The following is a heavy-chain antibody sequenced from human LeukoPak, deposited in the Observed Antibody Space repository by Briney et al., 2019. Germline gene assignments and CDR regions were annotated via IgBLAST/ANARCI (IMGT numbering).Heavy chain of an antibody. V-gene: IGHV3-33*08. Sequence: PGGSLRLSCAASGFTFSIYSMNWVRQAPGKGLEWVAVIWYDGSNKYYADSVKGRFTISRDNSKNTLYLQMNSLRAEDTAVYYCARDLFTVTMDYWGQGTLVTVSS. D-gene: IGHD4-17*01. J-gene: IGHJ4*02. CDR1: GFTFSIYS. CDR2: IWYDGSNK. CDR3: ARDLFTVTMDY.